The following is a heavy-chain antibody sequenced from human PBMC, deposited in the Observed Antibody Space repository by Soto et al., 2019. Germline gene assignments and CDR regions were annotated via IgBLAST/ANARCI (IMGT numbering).Heavy chain of an antibody. J-gene: IGHJ6*03. CDR3: AKSRTLYYYYYMDV. Sequence: GGSLRLSCAASGFTFSSYAMSWVRQAPGKGLEWVSAISGSGGSTYYADSVKGRFTISRDNSKNTLYLQMNSLRAEDTAVYYCAKSRTLYYYYYMDVWGKGTTVTVSS. CDR1: GFTFSSYA. CDR2: ISGSGGST. V-gene: IGHV3-23*01.